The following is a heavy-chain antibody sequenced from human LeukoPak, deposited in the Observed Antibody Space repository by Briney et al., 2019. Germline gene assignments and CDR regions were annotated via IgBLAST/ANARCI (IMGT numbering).Heavy chain of an antibody. D-gene: IGHD3-10*01. J-gene: IGHJ3*02. CDR3: ARDYYGSVPGDHAFDI. V-gene: IGHV4-61*02. CDR2: IYTSGST. Sequence: SETLSLTCTVSGGSISSGSYYWSWIRQPAGKGLEWIGRIYTSGSTNYNPSLKSRVTISVDTSKNQFSLKLSSVTAADTAVYYCARDYYGSVPGDHAFDIWGQGTMVTVSS. CDR1: GGSISSGSYY.